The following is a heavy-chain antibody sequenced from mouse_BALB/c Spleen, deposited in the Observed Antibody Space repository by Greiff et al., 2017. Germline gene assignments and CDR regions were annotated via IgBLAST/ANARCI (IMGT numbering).Heavy chain of an antibody. Sequence: EVNLVESGGGLVKPGGSLKLSCAASGFAFSSYDMSWVRQTPEKRLEWVAYISSGGGSTYYPDTVKGRFTISRDNAKNTLYLQMSSLKSEDTAMYYCARLLSYYYAMDYWGQGTSVTVSS. V-gene: IGHV5-12-1*01. CDR3: ARLLSYYYAMDY. J-gene: IGHJ4*01. D-gene: IGHD6-1*01. CDR1: GFAFSSYD. CDR2: ISSGGGST.